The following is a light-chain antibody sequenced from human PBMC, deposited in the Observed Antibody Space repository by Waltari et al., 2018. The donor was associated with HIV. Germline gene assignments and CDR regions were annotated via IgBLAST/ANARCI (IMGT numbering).Light chain of an antibody. CDR3: AAWDDTLSGWV. CDR2: RDN. V-gene: IGLV1-47*01. CDR1: SANIGNT. J-gene: IGLJ3*02. Sequence: QSVLTQPPSASGTPGQRVTISCSGSSANIGNTVYWYQQLPGAAPKVVIYRDNQRPSGVPDRFSGFRSGTSASLDVSGLRSEDEATYFCAAWDDTLSGWVFGGGTKLTVL.